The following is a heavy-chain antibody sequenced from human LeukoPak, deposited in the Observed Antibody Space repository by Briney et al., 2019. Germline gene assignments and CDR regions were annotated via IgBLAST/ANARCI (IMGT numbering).Heavy chain of an antibody. D-gene: IGHD3-10*01. V-gene: IGHV3-30*01. Sequence: GKSLRLSCAASGFTFSNYAMHWVRQAPGKGLEWVSLISSGGTYEYYADSVKGRFTISRDNSKNTLYLQLNSLRAGDTAVYYCARDSTYYYDSGSSGPHYFDNWGQGTLVTVSS. CDR3: ARDSTYYYDSGSSGPHYFDN. CDR2: ISSGGTYE. J-gene: IGHJ4*02. CDR1: GFTFSNYA.